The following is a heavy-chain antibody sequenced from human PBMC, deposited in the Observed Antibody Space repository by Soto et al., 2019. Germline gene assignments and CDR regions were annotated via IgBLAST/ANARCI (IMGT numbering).Heavy chain of an antibody. J-gene: IGHJ1*01. CDR2: INHSGST. D-gene: IGHD2-15*01. CDR1: GGSFSGYY. Sequence: QVQLQQWGAGLLKPSETLSLTCAVYGGSFSGYYWSWIRQPPGKGLEWIGEINHSGSTNYNPSLKSRVTISVDTSKNQFSLKLSSVTDADTAVYYCARAAAGYCSGGSCYSYFQHWGQGTLVTVSS. CDR3: ARAAAGYCSGGSCYSYFQH. V-gene: IGHV4-34*01.